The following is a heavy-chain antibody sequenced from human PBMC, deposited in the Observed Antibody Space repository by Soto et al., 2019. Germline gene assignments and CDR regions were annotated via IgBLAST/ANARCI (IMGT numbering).Heavy chain of an antibody. CDR1: GFTFGDYY. V-gene: IGHV3-11*05. D-gene: IGHD2-2*01. Sequence: GGSLRLSCAASGFTFGDYYMSWIRQAPGKGLEWVSYISSSSSYTNYADSVTGRFTISRDNAKNSLYLQMNSLRAEDMAVYYCARDLGYCSSTSCYASYYYGMDVWGQGTTVTVSS. CDR2: ISSSSSYT. CDR3: ARDLGYCSSTSCYASYYYGMDV. J-gene: IGHJ6*02.